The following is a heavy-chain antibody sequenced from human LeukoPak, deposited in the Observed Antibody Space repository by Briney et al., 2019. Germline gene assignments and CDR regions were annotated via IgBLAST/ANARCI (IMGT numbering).Heavy chain of an antibody. Sequence: SVKVSCKASGGTFSSYAISWVRQAPGQGLEWMGGIIPIFGTANYAQKLQGRVTMTTDTSTTTAYMELRCLRSDATAVYYCARVPVSGPGARFDYWGQGALVTVSS. V-gene: IGHV1-69*05. CDR1: GGTFSSYA. D-gene: IGHD4-11*01. CDR3: ARVPVSGPGARFDY. J-gene: IGHJ4*02. CDR2: IIPIFGTA.